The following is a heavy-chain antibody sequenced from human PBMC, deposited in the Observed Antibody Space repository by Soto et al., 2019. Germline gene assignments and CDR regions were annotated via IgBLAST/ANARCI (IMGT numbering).Heavy chain of an antibody. Sequence: GGSLRLSCAASGFTFSSYAMHWVRQAPGKGQEWVAVISYDGSNKYYADSVKGRFTISRDNSKNTLYLQMNSLRAEDTAVYYCARAAAAGTPPSYRGQRTLVSV. J-gene: IGHJ4*02. D-gene: IGHD6-13*01. V-gene: IGHV3-30-3*01. CDR3: ARAAAAGTPPSY. CDR1: GFTFSSYA. CDR2: ISYDGSNK.